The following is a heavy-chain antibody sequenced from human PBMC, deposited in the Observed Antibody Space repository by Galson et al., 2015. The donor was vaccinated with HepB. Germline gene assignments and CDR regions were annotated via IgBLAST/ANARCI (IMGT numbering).Heavy chain of an antibody. D-gene: IGHD5-24*01. CDR1: GFSLSTSGMC. V-gene: IGHV2-70*01. CDR3: ARILDGTSRDGYSPFDY. Sequence: PALVKPTQTLTLTCTFSGFSLSTSGMCVSWIRQPPGKALEWLALIDWDDDKYYSTSLKTRLTISKDTSKNQVVLTMTNMDPVDTATYYCARILDGTSRDGYSPFDYWGQGTLVTVSS. CDR2: IDWDDDK. J-gene: IGHJ4*02.